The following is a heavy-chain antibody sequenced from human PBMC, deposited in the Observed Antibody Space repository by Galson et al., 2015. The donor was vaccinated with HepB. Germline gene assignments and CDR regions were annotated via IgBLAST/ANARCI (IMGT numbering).Heavy chain of an antibody. Sequence: SLRLSCAASGFTFSSYAMHWVRQAPGKGLEWVAVISYDGSNKYYADSVKGRFTISRDNSKNTLYLQMNSLRAEDTAVYYCAGGGGGDYGEHDAFDIWGQGTMVTVSS. CDR2: ISYDGSNK. D-gene: IGHD4-17*01. V-gene: IGHV3-30-3*01. CDR3: AGGGGGDYGEHDAFDI. CDR1: GFTFSSYA. J-gene: IGHJ3*02.